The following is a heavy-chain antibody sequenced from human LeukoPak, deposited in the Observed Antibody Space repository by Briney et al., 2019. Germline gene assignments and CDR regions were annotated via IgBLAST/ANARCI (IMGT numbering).Heavy chain of an antibody. V-gene: IGHV3-7*01. J-gene: IGHJ4*01. D-gene: IGHD6-13*01. CDR1: GFTFSSYW. CDR3: ARDGTAAGLYFDL. Sequence: AGGSLRLSCAVSGFTFSSYWMNWVRQAPGKGLEWVASIKQDGGEKSYVDSVKGRSTISRDNAKNSLYLQMSSLRAEDTAVYYCARDGTAAGLYFDLWGQGTLVTVSS. CDR2: IKQDGGEK.